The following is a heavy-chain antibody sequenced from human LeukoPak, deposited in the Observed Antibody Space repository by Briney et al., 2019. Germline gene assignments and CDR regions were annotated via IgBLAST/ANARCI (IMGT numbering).Heavy chain of an antibody. V-gene: IGHV5-51*01. CDR3: ARLASTVTMRWGWFDP. CDR1: GYSFTSYW. Sequence: GESLKISCKGSGYSFTSYWIGWVRQMPGKGLEWMGIIYPGDSDTRYSPSFQGQVTISADKSISTAYLQWSSLKASDTAMYYCARLASTVTMRWGWFDPWGQGTLVTVSS. D-gene: IGHD4-17*01. J-gene: IGHJ5*02. CDR2: IYPGDSDT.